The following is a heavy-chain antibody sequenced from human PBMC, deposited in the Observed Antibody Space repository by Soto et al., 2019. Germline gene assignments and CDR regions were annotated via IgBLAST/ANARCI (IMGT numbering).Heavy chain of an antibody. CDR3: ARGARSGSYYYYCFDV. J-gene: IGHJ6*02. Sequence: QVQLVQSGAEVKKPGSSVKVSCKASGGTFSRYAISWVRQAPGQGLEWMGGIIPIFGTTNYARRFQGRVTITADKCTSTDYRELRSLRSEDTAVYYCARGARSGSYYYYCFDVWGQGTTVTGSS. D-gene: IGHD1-26*01. CDR2: IIPIFGTT. CDR1: GGTFSRYA. V-gene: IGHV1-69*06.